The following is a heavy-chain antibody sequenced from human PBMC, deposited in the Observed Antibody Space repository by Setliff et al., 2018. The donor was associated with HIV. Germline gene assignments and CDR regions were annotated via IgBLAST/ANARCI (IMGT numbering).Heavy chain of an antibody. CDR1: GYTFTSYG. Sequence: ASVKVSCKASGYTFTSYGISWVRQAPGQGLEWMGWIATLGGQTNYAQKFQGRVTLTRDTSTTTAYMELVGLKSDDTAVYYCERGYTMWLVNYYFDYWGQGTRVTVSS. J-gene: IGHJ4*02. CDR3: ERGYTMWLVNYYFDY. CDR2: IATLGGQT. D-gene: IGHD6-19*01. V-gene: IGHV1-18*01.